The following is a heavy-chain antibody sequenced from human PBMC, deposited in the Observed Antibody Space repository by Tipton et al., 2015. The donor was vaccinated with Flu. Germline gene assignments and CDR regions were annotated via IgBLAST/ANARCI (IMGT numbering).Heavy chain of an antibody. V-gene: IGHV4-59*01. Sequence: TLSLTCSVSGGSISSYYWSWIRQSPGKGLEWIGYISYSGSTNYNPSLKSRVTISVDTSKNQFSLKLSSVTAADTAVYYCASFISEYNWNYGEGLDYWGQGTLVTVSS. J-gene: IGHJ4*02. CDR3: ASFISEYNWNYGEGLDY. D-gene: IGHD1-7*01. CDR1: GGSISSYY. CDR2: ISYSGST.